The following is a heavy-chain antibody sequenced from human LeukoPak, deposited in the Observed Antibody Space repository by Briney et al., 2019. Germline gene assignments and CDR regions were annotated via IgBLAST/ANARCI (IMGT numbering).Heavy chain of an antibody. J-gene: IGHJ4*02. CDR1: GGSISSSSYY. Sequence: SETLSLTCTVSGGSISSSSYYWGWIRQPPGKGLEWIGSIDYSGTTYYNSSLKRRVTISLGTSKNQFSLRLNSVTAADTAVYFCARDAYFRNYVLHWGRGTLVTVSS. CDR2: IDYSGTT. CDR3: ARDAYFRNYVLH. V-gene: IGHV4-39*07. D-gene: IGHD4-11*01.